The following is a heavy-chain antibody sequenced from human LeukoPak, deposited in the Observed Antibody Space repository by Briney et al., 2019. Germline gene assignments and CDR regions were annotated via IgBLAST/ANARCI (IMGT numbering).Heavy chain of an antibody. Sequence: PGGSLRFSCVASGFTLITYGMHWVRQAPGKGLEWVAFIRYDGSDKFYGDSVKGRFTTSRDNSNNTLYLQMSRLRVEDTAVYYCAKDLDCSGGTCHKAFDCWGQGTLVTVSS. J-gene: IGHJ4*02. D-gene: IGHD2-15*01. CDR1: GFTLITYG. CDR3: AKDLDCSGGTCHKAFDC. V-gene: IGHV3-30*02. CDR2: IRYDGSDK.